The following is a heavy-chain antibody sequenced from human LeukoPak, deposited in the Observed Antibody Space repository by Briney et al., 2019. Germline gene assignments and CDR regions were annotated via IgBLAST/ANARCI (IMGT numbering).Heavy chain of an antibody. Sequence: PSETLSLTCTVSDDSITSGDFYWSWIRQPPGKGLEWIGYIYYTGRTNYNPSLKSRVTISVDTSKSQFSLKLSSVTAADTAVYYCARGVRGDYWGQGTLVTVSS. CDR3: ARGVRGDY. J-gene: IGHJ4*02. CDR1: DDSITSGDFY. V-gene: IGHV4-61*08. CDR2: IYYTGRT.